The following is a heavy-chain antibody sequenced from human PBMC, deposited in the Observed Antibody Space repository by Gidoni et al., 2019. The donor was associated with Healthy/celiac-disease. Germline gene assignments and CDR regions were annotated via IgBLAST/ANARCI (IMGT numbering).Heavy chain of an antibody. J-gene: IGHJ5*02. D-gene: IGHD4-17*01. V-gene: IGHV4-39*01. CDR1: GGSISSSRYY. Sequence: QLQLQESGPGLVKPSETLSLTCTVSGGSISSSRYYWGWIRQPPGKGLEWIGSIYYSGSTYYNPSLKSRVTISVDTSKNQFSLKLSSVTAADTAVYYCARHSTVTTFNHWFDPWGQGTLVTVSS. CDR3: ARHSTVTTFNHWFDP. CDR2: IYYSGST.